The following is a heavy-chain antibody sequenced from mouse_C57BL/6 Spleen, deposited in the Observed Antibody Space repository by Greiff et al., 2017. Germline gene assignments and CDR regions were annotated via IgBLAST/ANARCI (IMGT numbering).Heavy chain of an antibody. V-gene: IGHV1-52*01. Sequence: VQLQQPGAELVRPGSSVKLSCKASGYTFTSYWMHWVKQRPIQGLEWIGNIDPSDSETHYNQKFKDKATLTVDKSSSPAYMQLSSLTSEDSAVYYCARERSYYSNYGAMDYWGQGTSVTVSS. D-gene: IGHD2-5*01. J-gene: IGHJ4*01. CDR3: ARERSYYSNYGAMDY. CDR1: GYTFTSYW. CDR2: IDPSDSET.